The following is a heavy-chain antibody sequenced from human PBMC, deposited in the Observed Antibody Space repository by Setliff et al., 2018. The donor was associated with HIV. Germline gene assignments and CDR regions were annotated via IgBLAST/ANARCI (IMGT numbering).Heavy chain of an antibody. J-gene: IGHJ5*02. CDR3: ARDRYFDGGWFDP. V-gene: IGHV4-38-2*02. Sequence: SETLSLTCTVSDYSINSGYYWSWTRQSPGKGLEWIATIHHSGTTYHNPSLTSRVTISVDTSKNQFSLKLGSVTAADTAVYYCARDRYFDGGWFDPWGQGTLVTVSS. D-gene: IGHD3-9*01. CDR1: DYSINSGYY. CDR2: IHHSGTT.